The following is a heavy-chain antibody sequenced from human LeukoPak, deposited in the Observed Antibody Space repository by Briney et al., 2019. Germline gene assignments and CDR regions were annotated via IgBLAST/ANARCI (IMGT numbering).Heavy chain of an antibody. CDR2: IYSGVSSQYNPSH. J-gene: IGHJ4*02. Sequence: SETLSLTCTVSGGSVSSGDYYWSWIRQPAGKGLEWIGRIYSGVSSQYNPSHQYNPSLKSRVTVSADTSRNQFSLNLNSVTAADTAMYFCARDRQETGMRVSSFGYWGQGTPVTVSS. V-gene: IGHV4-61*02. CDR1: GGSVSSGDYY. D-gene: IGHD3-22*01. CDR3: ARDRQETGMRVSSFGY.